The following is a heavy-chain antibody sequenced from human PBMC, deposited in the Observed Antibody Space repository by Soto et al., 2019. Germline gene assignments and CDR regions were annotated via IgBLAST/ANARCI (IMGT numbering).Heavy chain of an antibody. J-gene: IGHJ4*02. CDR3: ARDSGYSYGPIDS. Sequence: EVQLVESGGGLVQPGGSLRLSCAASGFTFSSYSMNWARQAPGTGLEGVSYISSSSSTIYYAASVKGVFTIARDKAKNSLYLQMNSRRDEATAVYYCARDSGYSYGPIDSWGQGTLVTVSS. V-gene: IGHV3-48*02. D-gene: IGHD5-18*01. CDR2: ISSSSSTI. CDR1: GFTFSSYS.